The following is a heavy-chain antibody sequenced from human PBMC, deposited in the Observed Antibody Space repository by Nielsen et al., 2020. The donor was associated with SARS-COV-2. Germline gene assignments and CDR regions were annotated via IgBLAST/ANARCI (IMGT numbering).Heavy chain of an antibody. Sequence: GGSLRLSCAASGFTFGTHAMNWVRQAPGKGLEWVSVIYSGGSTYYADSVKGRFTISRDNSKNTLYLQMNSLRAEDTAVHYCARDGHSSGYFQPWFDPWGQGTLVTVSS. D-gene: IGHD3-22*01. CDR2: IYSGGST. CDR1: GFTFGTHA. J-gene: IGHJ5*02. CDR3: ARDGHSSGYFQPWFDP. V-gene: IGHV3-66*01.